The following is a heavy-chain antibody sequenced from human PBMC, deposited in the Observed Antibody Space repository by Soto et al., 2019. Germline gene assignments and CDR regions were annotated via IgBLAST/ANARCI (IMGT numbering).Heavy chain of an antibody. CDR3: AKVLSMIVADAFDI. CDR2: ISYDGGNK. Sequence: QVQLVESGGGVVQPGRSLRLSCAASGFTFSNYDMHWVRQAPGKGLEWVAVISYDGGNKYYADSVKGRFTISRDNSKNTLYLQMNSLRAEDTAVYYFAKVLSMIVADAFDIWGPGTMVTVSS. D-gene: IGHD3-22*01. V-gene: IGHV3-30*18. CDR1: GFTFSNYD. J-gene: IGHJ3*02.